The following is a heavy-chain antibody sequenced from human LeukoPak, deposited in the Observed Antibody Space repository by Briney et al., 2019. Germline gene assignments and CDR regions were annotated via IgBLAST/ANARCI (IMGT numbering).Heavy chain of an antibody. Sequence: AYNGNTNYAQKLQGRVTMTTDTSTSTAYMELSSLRSEDTAVYYCARDGVDMDPPGSFDPWGQGTLVTVSS. D-gene: IGHD5-24*01. J-gene: IGHJ5*02. CDR3: ARDGVDMDPPGSFDP. CDR2: AYNGNT. V-gene: IGHV1-18*01.